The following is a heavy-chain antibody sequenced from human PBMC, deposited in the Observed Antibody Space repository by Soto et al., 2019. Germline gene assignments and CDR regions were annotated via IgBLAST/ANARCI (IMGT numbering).Heavy chain of an antibody. D-gene: IGHD3-9*01. J-gene: IGHJ4*02. V-gene: IGHV4-30-4*01. CDR2: IYYSGST. CDR1: GGSISSGDYY. Sequence: PSETLSLTCTISGGSISSGDYYWIWIRQPPGKGLEWIGCIYYSGSTYYNTSLKSRVTISVDTSKNQFSLKLSSVTAADTAVYYCALTGYYDVDYWGQGTLVTVS. CDR3: ALTGYYDVDY.